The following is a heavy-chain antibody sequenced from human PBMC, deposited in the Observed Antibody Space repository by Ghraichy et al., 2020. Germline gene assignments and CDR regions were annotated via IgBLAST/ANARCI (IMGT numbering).Heavy chain of an antibody. D-gene: IGHD1-20*01. CDR2: ISGSGGGT. V-gene: IGHV3-23*01. J-gene: IGHJ4*02. CDR3: AKGSIGNSRVISLRYNWNDVADY. Sequence: GGSLRLSCAASGFTFNSYAMSWVRQAPGKGLEWVSAISGSGGGTYYADSVKGRFTISRDNSKNTLYLQMNSLRAEDTAVYYCAKGSIGNSRVISLRYNWNDVADYWGQGTLVTVSS. CDR1: GFTFNSYA.